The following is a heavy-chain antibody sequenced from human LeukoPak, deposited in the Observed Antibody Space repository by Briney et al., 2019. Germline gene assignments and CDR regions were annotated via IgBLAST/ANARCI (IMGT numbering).Heavy chain of an antibody. D-gene: IGHD3-22*01. V-gene: IGHV4-34*01. J-gene: IGHJ6*03. CDR1: GGSFSGYY. CDR2: INHSGST. Sequence: SETLSLTCAVYGGSFSGYYWSWIRQPPGKGLEWIGEINHSGSTNYNPSLKSRVTISVDTSKNQFSLKLSSVTAADTAVYYCTRGSIDYYYMDVWGKGTTVTISS. CDR3: TRGSIDYYYMDV.